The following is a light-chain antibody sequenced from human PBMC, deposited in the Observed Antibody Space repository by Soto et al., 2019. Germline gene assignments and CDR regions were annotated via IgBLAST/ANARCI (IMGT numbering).Light chain of an antibody. CDR1: QSISSTY. CDR2: GAS. J-gene: IGKJ3*01. Sequence: EILLTQSPGTLSLSPGERATLSCRASQSISSTYLAWYQQTPGRAPRLLIYGASNRATGIPDRFSGSGSGTDFTLTISRLEPEDFALYYCHHYDNSPPFPFGPGTRVDVK. CDR3: HHYDNSPPFP. V-gene: IGKV3-20*01.